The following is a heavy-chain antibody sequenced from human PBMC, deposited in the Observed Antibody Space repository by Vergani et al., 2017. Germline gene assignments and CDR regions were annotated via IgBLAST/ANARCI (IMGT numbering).Heavy chain of an antibody. J-gene: IGHJ5*02. CDR2: IYYSGST. D-gene: IGHD3-10*01. CDR1: GGSISSYY. V-gene: IGHV4-59*01. Sequence: QVQLPESGPGLVKPSETLSLTCTVSGGSISSYYWSWIRQPPGKGLEWIGYIYYSGSTNYNPSLKSRVTISVDTSKNQFSLKLSSVTAADTAVYYCARAGKSVLWFGELAPWGQGTLVTVSS. CDR3: ARAGKSVLWFGELAP.